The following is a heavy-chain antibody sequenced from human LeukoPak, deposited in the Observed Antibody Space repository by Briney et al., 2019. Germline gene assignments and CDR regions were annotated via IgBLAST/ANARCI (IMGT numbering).Heavy chain of an antibody. D-gene: IGHD6-19*01. V-gene: IGHV3-13*04. CDR2: IGTAGDT. J-gene: IGHJ3*02. CDR3: ARAGPEAYSSGAFDI. Sequence: PGRSLRLSCAASGFTFSSYDMHWVRQATGKGLEWVSAIGTAGDTYYPGSVKGRFTISRENAKNSLYLQMNSLRAGDMAVYYCARAGPEAYSSGAFDIWGQGTMVTVSS. CDR1: GFTFSSYD.